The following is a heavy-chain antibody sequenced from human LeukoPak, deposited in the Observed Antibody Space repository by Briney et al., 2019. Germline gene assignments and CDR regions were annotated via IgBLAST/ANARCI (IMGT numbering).Heavy chain of an antibody. CDR3: AKAVALYYYDSSAFDP. J-gene: IGHJ5*02. CDR1: GFTFSSYS. D-gene: IGHD3-22*01. CDR2: ISSSSSTI. Sequence: PGGSLRLSCAASGFTFSSYSMNWVRQAPGKGLEWVSYISSSSSTIYYADSVKGRFTISRDNSKNTLYLQMNSLRAEDTAVYYCAKAVALYYYDSSAFDPWGQGTLVTVSS. V-gene: IGHV3-48*01.